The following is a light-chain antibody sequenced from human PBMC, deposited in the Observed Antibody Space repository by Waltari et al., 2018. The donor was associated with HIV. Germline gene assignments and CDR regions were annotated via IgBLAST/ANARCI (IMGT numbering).Light chain of an antibody. Sequence: QSALTQPASVSGSPGQSIPLSCPGTSRNVGSNNLVSWYQQYPGKAPKLMIYEVSKRPSGVSNRFSGSKSGNTASLTISGLQAEDEADYYCCSYAATSTFVFGTGTKVTVL. CDR3: CSYAATSTFV. J-gene: IGLJ1*01. CDR2: EVS. V-gene: IGLV2-23*02. CDR1: SRNVGSNNL.